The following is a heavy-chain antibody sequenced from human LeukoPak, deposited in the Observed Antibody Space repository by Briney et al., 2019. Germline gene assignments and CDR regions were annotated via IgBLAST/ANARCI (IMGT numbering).Heavy chain of an antibody. J-gene: IGHJ2*01. V-gene: IGHV4-59*01. D-gene: IGHD3-16*01. CDR1: SGSITTDY. CDR3: ARAPWGCWYFDL. Sequence: PSETLSLTCIVSSGSITTDYWSWIRHPTGKGLEWIGYVYYSGSTNYNPSLKSRVTISVDTSKNQLSLKLTSVTAADTAVYYCARAPWGCWYFDLWGRGTLVTVSS. CDR2: VYYSGST.